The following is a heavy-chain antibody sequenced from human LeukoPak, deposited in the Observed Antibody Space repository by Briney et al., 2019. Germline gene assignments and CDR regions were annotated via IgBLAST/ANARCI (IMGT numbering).Heavy chain of an antibody. Sequence: GGSLRLSCAASGFTFSSYAMSWVRQAPGKGLEWVSAISGSGGSTYYADSVKGRFTLSRDDSRNTVYLQMNNLRVEDTAIYYCAKANWISNADAVWWGQGTQVTDSS. J-gene: IGHJ4*02. CDR1: GFTFSSYA. V-gene: IGHV3-23*01. D-gene: IGHD1-1*01. CDR2: ISGSGGST. CDR3: AKANWISNADAVW.